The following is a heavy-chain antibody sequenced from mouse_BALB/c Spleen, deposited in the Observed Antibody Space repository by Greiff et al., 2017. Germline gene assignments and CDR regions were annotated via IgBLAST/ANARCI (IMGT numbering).Heavy chain of an antibody. CDR1: GYTFTSYW. D-gene: IGHD2-14*01. V-gene: IGHV1-5*01. CDR2: IYPGNSDT. J-gene: IGHJ2*01. CDR3: THYYRYDVEGFDY. Sequence: GQLQQSGTVLARPGASVKMSCKASGYTFTSYWMHWVKQRPGQGLEWIGAIYPGNSDTSYNQKFKGKAKLTAVTSTSTAYMELSSLTNEDSAVYYCTHYYRYDVEGFDYWGQGTTLTVSS.